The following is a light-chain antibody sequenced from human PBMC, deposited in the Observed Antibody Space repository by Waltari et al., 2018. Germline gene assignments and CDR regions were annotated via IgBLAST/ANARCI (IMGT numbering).Light chain of an antibody. CDR2: WAS. CDR1: QSVLYISNNKNY. Sequence: DIVMTQSPDYLAVSLGERATINCKSSQSVLYISNNKNYLAWYQQKPGQPPKLLIYWASTRESGVPDRFSGSGSGTDFTLTISSLQAEDVAVYYCQQYYSTPFTFGPGTKVDIK. J-gene: IGKJ3*01. CDR3: QQYYSTPFT. V-gene: IGKV4-1*01.